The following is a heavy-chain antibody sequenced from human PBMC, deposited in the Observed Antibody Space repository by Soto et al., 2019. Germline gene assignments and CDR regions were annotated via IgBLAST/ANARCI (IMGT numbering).Heavy chain of an antibody. Sequence: EVQVVESGGGLVQPGGSLRLSCAASGLTVSNSWMSWVRQAPGKGLEWVAIIKEDGSEAYYVDSVKGRFTFSRDNADKSLYLQMNSLRVEDTALYYCVTGGGWGFAYWGQGTLVTVSS. D-gene: IGHD3-16*01. CDR1: GLTVSNSW. V-gene: IGHV3-7*01. CDR3: VTGGGWGFAY. J-gene: IGHJ4*02. CDR2: IKEDGSEA.